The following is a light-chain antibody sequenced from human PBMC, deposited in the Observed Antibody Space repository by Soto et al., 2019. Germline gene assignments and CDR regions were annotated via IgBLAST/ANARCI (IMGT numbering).Light chain of an antibody. CDR2: GAS. CDR3: QQYTNWPPT. J-gene: IGKJ2*01. V-gene: IGKV3-15*01. CDR1: QSVSSN. Sequence: EIVMTQSPATLSVSPGERATLSCRASQSVSSNLAWYQQKPGQAPRLLIYGASTRATGIPARFSGSGSGTEFPLPISSLQSEDFAVYYCQQYTNWPPTFGQGTKLEIK.